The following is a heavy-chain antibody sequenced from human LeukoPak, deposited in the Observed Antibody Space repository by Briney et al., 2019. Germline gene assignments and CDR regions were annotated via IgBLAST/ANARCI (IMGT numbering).Heavy chain of an antibody. CDR1: GFTFSSYG. Sequence: GRSLRLSCAASGFTFSSYGMHWVRQAPGKGLEWVAVISYDGSNKYYADSVKGRFTISRDNSKNTLYLQMNSLRAEDTAVYYCARDIYSGYGYDAFDIWGQGTMVTVSS. J-gene: IGHJ3*02. V-gene: IGHV3-30*03. CDR3: ARDIYSGYGYDAFDI. CDR2: ISYDGSNK. D-gene: IGHD5-12*01.